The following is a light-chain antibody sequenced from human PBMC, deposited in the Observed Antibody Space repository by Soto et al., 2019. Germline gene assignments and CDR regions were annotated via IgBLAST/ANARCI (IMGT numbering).Light chain of an antibody. Sequence: DIQMTQSPSSLSASVGDRVTITCRASESISRHLNWYQQKPGKAPKILIYAASSLQNGVPSRFRGSGSGTDFTLTITNLQPEEFATYYCHQTYSTLSITCGQWKRLDIK. J-gene: IGKJ5*01. CDR1: ESISRH. V-gene: IGKV1-39*01. CDR3: HQTYSTLSIT. CDR2: AAS.